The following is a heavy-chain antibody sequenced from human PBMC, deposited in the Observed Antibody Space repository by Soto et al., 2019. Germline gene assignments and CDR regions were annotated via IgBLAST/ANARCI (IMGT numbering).Heavy chain of an antibody. CDR2: IIPIFGIG. Sequence: QVQLVQSGAEVKKPGSSVKVSYKASGGTFNRYAISWVRQAPGQGLEWMGGIIPIFGIGNDAQRFQGRVTITVDESTGTAYMELSSLRSEDTGVYYCARSAITLFGVVSIPPHYYSEVDVWGQGTTVTVS. CDR1: GGTFNRYA. D-gene: IGHD3-3*01. CDR3: ARSAITLFGVVSIPPHYYSEVDV. J-gene: IGHJ6*02. V-gene: IGHV1-69*01.